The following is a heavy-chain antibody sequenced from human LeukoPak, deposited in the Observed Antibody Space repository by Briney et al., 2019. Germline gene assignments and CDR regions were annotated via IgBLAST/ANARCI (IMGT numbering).Heavy chain of an antibody. CDR2: IWYDGSNK. CDR3: ARWGYDSSGYYFDY. Sequence: GGSLRLSCAASGFTFSSYGMHWVRQAPGKGLEWVAVIWYDGSNKYYADSVKGRFTISRDNSKNTLYLQMNSLRADDTAVYYCARWGYDSSGYYFDYWGQGTLVTVSS. J-gene: IGHJ4*02. CDR1: GFTFSSYG. V-gene: IGHV3-33*01. D-gene: IGHD3-22*01.